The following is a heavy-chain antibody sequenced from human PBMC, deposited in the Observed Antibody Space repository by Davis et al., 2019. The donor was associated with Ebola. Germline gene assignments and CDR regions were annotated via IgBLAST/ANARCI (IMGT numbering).Heavy chain of an antibody. D-gene: IGHD2-21*01. V-gene: IGHV3-23*01. Sequence: PSETLSLTCAASGFTFRNYGMHWVRQAPGKGLEWVSSISGSGGNAYHADSVRGRFTISRDDSKNTLYLQMNSLRAEDTAVYYCARDIVGAFGFDYWGQGTLVTVSS. CDR1: GFTFRNYG. J-gene: IGHJ4*02. CDR3: ARDIVGAFGFDY. CDR2: ISGSGGNA.